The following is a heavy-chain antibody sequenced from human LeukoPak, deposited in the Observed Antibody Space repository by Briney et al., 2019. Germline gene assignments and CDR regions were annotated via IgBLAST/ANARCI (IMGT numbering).Heavy chain of an antibody. CDR1: GLTFSSYA. J-gene: IGHJ4*02. Sequence: GGSLRLSCAASGLTFSSYAMSWVRQAPGKGLEWVSAISGSGGSTYYADSVKGRFTISRDNSKNTLYLQMNSLRAEDTAVYYCAKDRDYYGLGCWGQGTLVTVSS. CDR2: ISGSGGST. D-gene: IGHD3-10*01. V-gene: IGHV3-23*01. CDR3: AKDRDYYGLGC.